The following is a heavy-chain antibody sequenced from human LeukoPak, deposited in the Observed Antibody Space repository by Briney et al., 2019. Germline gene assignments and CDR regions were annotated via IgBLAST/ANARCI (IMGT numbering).Heavy chain of an antibody. V-gene: IGHV3-30*19. CDR3: ARDMPSSVPGDVFDY. CDR1: GFTFTSYD. J-gene: IGHJ4*02. Sequence: QPGRSLRLSCAASGFTFTSYDMHWVRQAPGKGLEWVALIWYDGSNTYYADSVKGRFTISRDTSKNTLYLQMNSLRDEDTAVYYCARDMPSSVPGDVFDYWGQGTLVTVSS. D-gene: IGHD7-27*01. CDR2: IWYDGSNT.